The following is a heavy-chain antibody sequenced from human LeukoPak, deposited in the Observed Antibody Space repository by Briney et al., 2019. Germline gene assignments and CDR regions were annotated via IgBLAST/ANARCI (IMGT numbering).Heavy chain of an antibody. CDR2: IYSAGST. D-gene: IGHD6-19*01. Sequence: GGSLRLSCTVSGFTVSSNSMSWVRQAPGKGLEWVSFIYSAGSTHYSDSVKGRFTISIDNSKNTLYLQMNSLRAEDTAVYYCARRSRTVAAPAWWFDPWGQGTLVTVSS. CDR1: GFTVSSNS. CDR3: ARRSRTVAAPAWWFDP. J-gene: IGHJ5*02. V-gene: IGHV3-53*01.